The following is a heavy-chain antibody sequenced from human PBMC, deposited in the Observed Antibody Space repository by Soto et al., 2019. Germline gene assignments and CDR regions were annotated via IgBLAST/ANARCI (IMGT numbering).Heavy chain of an antibody. CDR2: IYYAGSP. CDR1: GGSISSTGHY. V-gene: IGHV4-39*02. Sequence: QLQLQESGPGLVKPSETLSLTCSVSGGSISSTGHYWGWIRQPPGKGLEWIGNIYYAGSPYYNPSLKXPXTXSXXPSKNHFSLALPSVTAADTAVYYCARLMGVVPVDYWGQGALVTVSS. J-gene: IGHJ4*02. D-gene: IGHD3-22*01. CDR3: ARLMGVVPVDY.